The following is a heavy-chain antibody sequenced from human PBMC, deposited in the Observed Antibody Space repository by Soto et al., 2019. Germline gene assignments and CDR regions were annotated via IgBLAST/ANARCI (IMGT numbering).Heavy chain of an antibody. D-gene: IGHD3-10*01. CDR1: GGSFSGYY. V-gene: IGHV4-34*01. Sequence: QVQLQQWGAGLLKPSETLSLTCAVYGGSFSGYYWSWIRQPPGQGLEWIGEINHSGSTNYNPSLKSRVTISVDTSKNQFSLKLSSVTAADTAVYYCARAPYYYGSGSYYRYYYYYMDVWGKGTTVTVSS. J-gene: IGHJ6*03. CDR3: ARAPYYYGSGSYYRYYYYYMDV. CDR2: INHSGST.